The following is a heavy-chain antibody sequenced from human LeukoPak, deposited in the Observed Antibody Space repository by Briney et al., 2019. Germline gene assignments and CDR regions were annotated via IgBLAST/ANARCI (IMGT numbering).Heavy chain of an antibody. J-gene: IGHJ5*02. V-gene: IGHV4-38-2*02. Sequence: SETLSLTCAVSGYSISSGYYWVWIRQPPGKELEWIGTIYHIGTTYYNPSLKSRVTMSVDTSKNQFSLKLSSVTAADSAVYFCAREGASGGYDWGWFDPWGQGTLVTVSS. CDR2: IYHIGTT. D-gene: IGHD5-12*01. CDR1: GYSISSGYY. CDR3: AREGASGGYDWGWFDP.